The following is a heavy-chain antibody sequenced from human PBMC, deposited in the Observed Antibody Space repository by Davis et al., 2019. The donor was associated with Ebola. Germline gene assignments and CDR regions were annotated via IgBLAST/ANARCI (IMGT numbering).Heavy chain of an antibody. CDR2: INPNSGGT. V-gene: IGHV1-2*02. Sequence: ASVKVSCKASGYTFTGYYMHWVRQAPGQGLEWMGWINPNSGGTNYAQKFQGRVTMTRDTSISTAYMELSRLRSDDTAVYYCARLTFGGATDFDYWGQGTLVTVSS. J-gene: IGHJ4*02. CDR1: GYTFTGYY. CDR3: ARLTFGGATDFDY. D-gene: IGHD3-16*01.